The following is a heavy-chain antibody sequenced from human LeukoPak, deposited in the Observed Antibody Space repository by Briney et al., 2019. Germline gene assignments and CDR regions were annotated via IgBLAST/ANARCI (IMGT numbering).Heavy chain of an antibody. CDR3: ARDSLSSGRYHEY. J-gene: IGHJ4*02. CDR1: GSSFGSHA. Sequence: PGGSLRLSCATSGSSFGSHAMSWVRQAPGKGLEWVSSISAGGGGTSYADSVKGRITISRDNSKNTVYLQMSSLRAEDTAVYYCARDSLSSGRYHEYWGQGTLVSVSS. D-gene: IGHD6-19*01. V-gene: IGHV3-23*01. CDR2: ISAGGGGT.